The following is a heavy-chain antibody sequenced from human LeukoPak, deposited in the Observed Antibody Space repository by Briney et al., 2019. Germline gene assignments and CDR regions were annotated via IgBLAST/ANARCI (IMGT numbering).Heavy chain of an antibody. J-gene: IGHJ4*02. CDR1: GYTFTSYG. D-gene: IGHD3-22*01. Sequence: GASVKVSCKASGYTFTSYGISWVRQAPGQGLEWMGWISAYNGNTNYAQKIQGRVTMTTDTSTSTAYMELRSLRSDDTAVYYCARDLGLYYYDSSGSYWGQGTLVTVSS. CDR2: ISAYNGNT. V-gene: IGHV1-18*01. CDR3: ARDLGLYYYDSSGSY.